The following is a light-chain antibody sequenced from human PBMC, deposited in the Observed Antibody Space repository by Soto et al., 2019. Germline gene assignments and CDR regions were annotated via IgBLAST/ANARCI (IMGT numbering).Light chain of an antibody. V-gene: IGKV3-20*01. Sequence: EIVLTQSPGTLSLSPGERATLSCRASQSVSSSYLAWYQQKPGQAPRLLIYGASSRATGIPDRFSGCGSGTDFTLTISRLELEDFAVYYCHQYDSSPLTFGGGTKVEIK. CDR3: HQYDSSPLT. J-gene: IGKJ4*01. CDR2: GAS. CDR1: QSVSSSY.